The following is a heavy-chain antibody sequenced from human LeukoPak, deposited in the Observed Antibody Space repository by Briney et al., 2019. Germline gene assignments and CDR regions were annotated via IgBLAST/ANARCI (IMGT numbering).Heavy chain of an antibody. CDR3: AKDNFISSGHFDY. J-gene: IGHJ4*02. CDR2: ISYNGNGK. V-gene: IGHV3-64*02. D-gene: IGHD3-22*01. CDR1: GFTFSDYA. Sequence: PGGSLRLSCAASGFTFSDYAMHWVRQAPGKELKYVSAISYNGNGKHYADSVKGRFTIPRDNSKNTLYLQMNSLRAEDTAVYYCAKDNFISSGHFDYWGQGTLVTVSS.